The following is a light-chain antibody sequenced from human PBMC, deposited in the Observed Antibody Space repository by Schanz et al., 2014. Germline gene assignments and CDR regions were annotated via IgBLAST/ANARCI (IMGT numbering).Light chain of an antibody. CDR2: WAS. CDR3: QQRNNWPLT. CDR1: QSVLYTSNNKNF. J-gene: IGKJ4*01. Sequence: DIVMTQSPDSLAVSLGERATINCKSSQSVLYTSNNKNFLAWYQHKPGQPPKLLIYWASARESGVPDRFSGSGSGTDFTLTISSLQAEDVAVYYCQQRNNWPLTFGGGTKVEIK. V-gene: IGKV4-1*01.